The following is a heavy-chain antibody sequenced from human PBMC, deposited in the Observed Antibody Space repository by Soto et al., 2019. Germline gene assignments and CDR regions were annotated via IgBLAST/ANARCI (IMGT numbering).Heavy chain of an antibody. Sequence: AYVKVSCKASGYTFTIYGISFVRQAPGQWLEWIGWIIAYNGNTNYAQKLQGRVTMTTDTSTSTAYMELRSLRSDDTAVYYCARDLRYMGRGYSYGYGDYWGQGTLVTVSS. CDR1: GYTFTIYG. CDR3: ARDLRYMGRGYSYGYGDY. V-gene: IGHV1-18*01. CDR2: IIAYNGNT. J-gene: IGHJ4*02. D-gene: IGHD5-18*01.